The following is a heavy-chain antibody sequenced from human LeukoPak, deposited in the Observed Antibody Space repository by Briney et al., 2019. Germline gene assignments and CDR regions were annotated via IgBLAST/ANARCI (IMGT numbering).Heavy chain of an antibody. J-gene: IGHJ4*02. CDR1: GLTFSSHW. Sequence: GGSLRLSCAASGLTFSSHWMHWVRQAPGKGLVWVSRITNDGSSTTYADSVKGRFTISRDSAKNSLYLQMNSLRDEDTAVYYCARDRDSGDYTAAPGDYWGQGTLVTVSS. D-gene: IGHD4-17*01. CDR2: ITNDGSST. CDR3: ARDRDSGDYTAAPGDY. V-gene: IGHV3-74*01.